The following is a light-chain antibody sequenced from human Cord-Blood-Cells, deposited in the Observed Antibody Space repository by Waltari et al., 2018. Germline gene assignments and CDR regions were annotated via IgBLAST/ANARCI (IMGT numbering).Light chain of an antibody. CDR1: SSDVGGYNY. CDR2: DVS. V-gene: IGLV2-14*01. CDR3: SSYTSSSTLV. Sequence: QYALPQPASVSGSPGQSITISCTGTSSDVGGYNYVSWYQQHPGKAPNLLIYDVSKRPSGVSNRFSGSKSGNTASLTISGLQAEDEADYYCSSYTSSSTLVFGGGTKLTVL. J-gene: IGLJ3*02.